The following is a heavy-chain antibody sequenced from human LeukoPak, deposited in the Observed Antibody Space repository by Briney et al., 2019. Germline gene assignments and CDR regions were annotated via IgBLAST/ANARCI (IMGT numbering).Heavy chain of an antibody. CDR2: IIPIFGTA. Sequence: ASVKVSCKASGGTFSSYAISWVRQAPGQGLEWMGGIIPIFGTANYAQKFQGRVTITTDESTSTAYKELSSLRSEDTAVYYCARDNQIRNDFWSGYSDWFDPWGQGTLVTVSS. CDR3: ARDNQIRNDFWSGYSDWFDP. V-gene: IGHV1-69*05. CDR1: GGTFSSYA. D-gene: IGHD3-3*01. J-gene: IGHJ5*02.